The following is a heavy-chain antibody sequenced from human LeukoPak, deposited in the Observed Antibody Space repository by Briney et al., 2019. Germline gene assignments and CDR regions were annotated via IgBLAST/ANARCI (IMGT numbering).Heavy chain of an antibody. V-gene: IGHV1-69*05. CDR2: IITIFGTA. CDR1: GGTFSSYA. Sequence: RASVKVSCKAPGGTFSSYAISWVRQAPGQGLEWMGGIITIFGTANYAQKFQGRVTITTDESTSTAYMELSSLRSEDTAVYYCARGVPNGCSSTSCYTEDYYYYYYMDVWGKGTTVTVSS. J-gene: IGHJ6*03. CDR3: ARGVPNGCSSTSCYTEDYYYYYYMDV. D-gene: IGHD2-2*02.